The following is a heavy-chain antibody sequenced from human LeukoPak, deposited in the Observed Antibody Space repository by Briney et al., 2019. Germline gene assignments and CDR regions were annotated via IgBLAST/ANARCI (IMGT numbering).Heavy chain of an antibody. CDR3: ARDFQHDYGDYGVPERYYYYGMDV. D-gene: IGHD4-17*01. J-gene: IGHJ6*02. V-gene: IGHV3-21*01. CDR1: GFTCSSYS. CDR2: ISSSSSYI. Sequence: KPGGPLLLSGAASGFTCSSYSMNGGRQAPGKGLEWVSSISSSSSYIYYADSVKGRFTISRDNAKTSLYLQMNSLRAEDTAVYYCARDFQHDYGDYGVPERYYYYGMDVWGQGATVTVSS.